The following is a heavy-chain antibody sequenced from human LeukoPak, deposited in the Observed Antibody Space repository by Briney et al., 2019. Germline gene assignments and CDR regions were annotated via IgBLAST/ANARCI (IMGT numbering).Heavy chain of an antibody. CDR2: IIPIFGTA. CDR3: AVHILGYCSSTSCSNFGY. Sequence: SVKVSCKASGGTFSSYAISWVRQAPGQGLEWMGGIIPIFGTANYAQKFQGRVTITADESTSTAYMELSSLRSEDTAVYYCAVHILGYCSSTSCSNFGYWGQGTLVTVSS. V-gene: IGHV1-69*13. J-gene: IGHJ4*02. D-gene: IGHD2-2*01. CDR1: GGTFSSYA.